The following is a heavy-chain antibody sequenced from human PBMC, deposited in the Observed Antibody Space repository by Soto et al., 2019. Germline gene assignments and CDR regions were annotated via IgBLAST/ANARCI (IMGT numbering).Heavy chain of an antibody. CDR3: ARSGGNVDTAMVNYARNWFDP. D-gene: IGHD5-18*01. CDR1: GGSISSYY. V-gene: IGHV4-59*01. CDR2: IYYSGST. J-gene: IGHJ5*02. Sequence: SETLSLTCTVSGGSISSYYWSWIRQPPGKGLEWIGYIYYSGSTNYNPSLKSRVTISVDTSKNQFSLKLSSVTAADTAVYYCARSGGNVDTAMVNYARNWFDPWGQGTLVTVSS.